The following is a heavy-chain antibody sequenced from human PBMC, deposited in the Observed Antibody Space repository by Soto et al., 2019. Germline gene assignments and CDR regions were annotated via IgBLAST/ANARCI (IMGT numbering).Heavy chain of an antibody. CDR3: ATDPVVVPAAIKWFDH. D-gene: IGHD2-2*02. J-gene: IGHJ5*02. CDR2: FDPEDGET. V-gene: IGHV1-24*01. Sequence: ASVKVSCKVSGYTLTELSMHWVRQAPGKGLEWMGGFDPEDGETIYAQKFQGRVTMTEDTSTDTAYMELSSLRSEDTAVYYCATDPVVVPAAIKWFDHWGQGTLVTVSS. CDR1: GYTLTELS.